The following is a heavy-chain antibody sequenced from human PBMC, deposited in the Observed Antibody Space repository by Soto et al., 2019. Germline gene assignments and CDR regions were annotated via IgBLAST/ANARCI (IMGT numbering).Heavy chain of an antibody. CDR2: IFYSGST. V-gene: IGHV4-39*01. Sequence: SETLSLTCTVSGGSISSSSYYWGWIRQPPGKGLEWIGGIFYSGSTYYNPSLKSRVTISVDTSKNQFSLKLSSVTAADMAVYYCARRGSSRQIYHYGMDVWGPGTTVTVSS. J-gene: IGHJ6*02. CDR3: ARRGSSRQIYHYGMDV. D-gene: IGHD6-13*01. CDR1: GGSISSSSYY.